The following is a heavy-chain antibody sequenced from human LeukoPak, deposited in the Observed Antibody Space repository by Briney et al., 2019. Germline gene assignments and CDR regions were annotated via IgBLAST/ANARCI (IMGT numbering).Heavy chain of an antibody. J-gene: IGHJ4*02. CDR1: GLTFSNVW. D-gene: IGHD5-18*01. Sequence: GGSLRLSCAASGLTFSNVWMSWVRQVPGKGLEWVGRIKSKSDGGAAEFTAPVRGRFTISRDDAKNTLYLQMNSLKTEDTAVYYCTTEWIQLFDFWGQGTLVTVSS. CDR3: TTEWIQLFDF. V-gene: IGHV3-15*01. CDR2: IKSKSDGGAA.